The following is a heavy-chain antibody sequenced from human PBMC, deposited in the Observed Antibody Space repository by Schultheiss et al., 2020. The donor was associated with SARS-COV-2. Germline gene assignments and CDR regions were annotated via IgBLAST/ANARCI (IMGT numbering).Heavy chain of an antibody. D-gene: IGHD2-21*02. J-gene: IGHJ4*02. CDR2: ISDSSSYI. CDR1: GFTVSSNY. V-gene: IGHV3-21*01. CDR3: ARDPVRTANY. Sequence: GSLRLSCAASGFTVSSNYMSWVRQAPGKGLEWVSSISDSSSYIYYADSVKGRFTISRDNAKNTLFLQMHSLRAEDTALYYCARDPVRTANYWGQGTLVTVSS.